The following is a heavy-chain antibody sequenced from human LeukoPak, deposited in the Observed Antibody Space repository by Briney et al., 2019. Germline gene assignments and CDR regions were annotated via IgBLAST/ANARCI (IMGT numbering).Heavy chain of an antibody. J-gene: IGHJ6*03. CDR3: AADSFSGYSNYYYYYMDV. CDR2: INPSGGST. D-gene: IGHD5-12*01. CDR1: GYTFTSYY. V-gene: IGHV1-46*01. Sequence: ASVKVSCKASGYTFTSYYMHWVRQAPGQGLEWMGIINPSGGSTSYAQKFQGRVTMTRDTSTSTVHMELSSLRSEDTAVYYCAADSFSGYSNYYYYYMDVWGKGTTVTVSS.